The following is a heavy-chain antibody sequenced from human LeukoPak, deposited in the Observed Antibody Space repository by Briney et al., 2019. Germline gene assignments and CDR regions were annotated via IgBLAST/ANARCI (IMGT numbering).Heavy chain of an antibody. J-gene: IGHJ4*02. CDR3: ARLYRSSSWYGIDF. Sequence: GGSLRLSCAASGFTFSSYEVNCLPQAPGKGLEGVSYICNSGSILLYAVSEKGRFTIPRDNHKNSLYVQMNSLRDEDAGIYDSARLYRSSSWYGIDFWGQGTLVTVSS. CDR2: ICNSGSIL. D-gene: IGHD6-13*01. V-gene: IGHV3-48*03. CDR1: GFTFSSYE.